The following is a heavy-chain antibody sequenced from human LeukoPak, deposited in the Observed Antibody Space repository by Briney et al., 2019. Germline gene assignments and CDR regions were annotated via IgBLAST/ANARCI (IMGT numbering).Heavy chain of an antibody. CDR2: MNPSGGST. CDR1: GGTFSSYA. CDR3: ARGRTVNTRWYPYEY. J-gene: IGHJ4*02. D-gene: IGHD6-13*01. V-gene: IGHV1-46*01. Sequence: ASVKVSCKASGGTFSSYAISWVRQAPGQGLEWMGVMNPSGGSTSYAQRFQGRVTMTRDTSTSTVYMELSSLISDDTAVYYCARGRTVNTRWYPYEYWGQGTLVTVSS.